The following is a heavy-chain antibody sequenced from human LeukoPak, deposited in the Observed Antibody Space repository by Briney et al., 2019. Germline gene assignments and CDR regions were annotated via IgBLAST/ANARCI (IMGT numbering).Heavy chain of an antibody. CDR2: ISSSGSTI. J-gene: IGHJ4*02. CDR3: ARATGSYSSSPLFDY. D-gene: IGHD6-6*01. CDR1: GFTFSDYY. Sequence: GGSLRLSCAASGFTFSDYYMSWIRQAPGKGLEWVSYISSSGSTIYYADSVKGRFTISRDNAKNSLYLQMNSLRAEDTAVYYCARATGSYSSSPLFDYWGQGTLVTVSS. V-gene: IGHV3-11*04.